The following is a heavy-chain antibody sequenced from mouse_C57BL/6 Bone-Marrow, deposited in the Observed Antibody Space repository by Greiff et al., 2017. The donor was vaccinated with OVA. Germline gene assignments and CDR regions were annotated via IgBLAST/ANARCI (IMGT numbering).Heavy chain of an antibody. D-gene: IGHD1-1*01. CDR1: GFSLTSYG. Sequence: QVQLKESGPGLVQPSQSLSITCTVSGFSLTSYGVHWVRQSPGKGLEWLGVIWSGGSTDYNAAFISRLSISKDNSKSQVFFKMNSLQADDTAIYYCARNLLLRGSYAMDYWGQGTSVTVSS. CDR2: IWSGGST. CDR3: ARNLLLRGSYAMDY. V-gene: IGHV2-2*01. J-gene: IGHJ4*01.